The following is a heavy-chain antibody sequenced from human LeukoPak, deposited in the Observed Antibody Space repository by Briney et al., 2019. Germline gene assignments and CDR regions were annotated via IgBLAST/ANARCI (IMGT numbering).Heavy chain of an antibody. CDR1: GFTFSSYG. D-gene: IGHD6-19*01. V-gene: IGHV3-30*18. CDR2: ISYDGSNK. CDR3: AKGGGWLPDY. J-gene: IGHJ4*02. Sequence: QPGRSLRLSCAASGFTFSSYGMHWVRQAPGKGLEWVAVISYDGSNKYYADSVKGRFTTSRDNSKNTLYLQMNSLRAEDTAVYYCAKGGGWLPDYWGQGTLVTVSS.